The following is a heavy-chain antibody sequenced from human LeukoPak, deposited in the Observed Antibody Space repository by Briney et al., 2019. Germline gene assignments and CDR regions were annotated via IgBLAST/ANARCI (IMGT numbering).Heavy chain of an antibody. Sequence: ASVKVSCTASGYAFTSYHIHWMRQAPGQGLGWMGIIIPSSGSTTYAQKFQGRVTMTRDTSTSTVYMELSSLTSDDTAVYFCARSDYNDYRGLGFWGQGTLVTVSS. J-gene: IGHJ4*02. CDR1: GYAFTSYH. CDR2: IIPSSGST. V-gene: IGHV1-46*01. D-gene: IGHD4-11*01. CDR3: ARSDYNDYRGLGF.